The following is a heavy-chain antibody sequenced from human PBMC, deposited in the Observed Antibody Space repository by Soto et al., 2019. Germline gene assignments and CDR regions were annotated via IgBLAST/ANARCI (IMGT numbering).Heavy chain of an antibody. V-gene: IGHV1-69*06. CDR2: IIPIFGTA. D-gene: IGHD2-2*01. CDR3: ARGYCSSTSCYPPRLELPGGMDV. J-gene: IGHJ6*02. CDR1: VGTFSSYA. Sequence: SVKVSCKASVGTFSSYAISWVRQAPGQGLEWMGGIIPIFGTANYAQKFQGRVTITADKSTSTAYMELSSLRSEDTAVYYCARGYCSSTSCYPPRLELPGGMDVWGQGTTVTVSS.